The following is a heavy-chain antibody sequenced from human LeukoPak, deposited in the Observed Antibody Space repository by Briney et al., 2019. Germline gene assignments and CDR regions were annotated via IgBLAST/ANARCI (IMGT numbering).Heavy chain of an antibody. D-gene: IGHD3-22*01. J-gene: IGHJ6*02. V-gene: IGHV7-4-1*02. CDR2: INTNTGNP. CDR1: GYTFTSYA. CDR3: ARRIYSSGYYWELYYYYGMDV. Sequence: GASVKVSCKASGYTFTSYAMNWVRQAPGQGLEWMGWINTNTGNPTYAQGFTGRFVFSLDTSVSTAYLQISSLKAEDTAVYYCARRIYSSGYYWELYYYYGMDVWGQGTTVTVSS.